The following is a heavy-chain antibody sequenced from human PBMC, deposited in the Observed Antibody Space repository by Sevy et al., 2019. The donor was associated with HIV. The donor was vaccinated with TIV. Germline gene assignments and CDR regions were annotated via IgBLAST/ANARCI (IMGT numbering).Heavy chain of an antibody. CDR1: GITFSSHA. J-gene: IGHJ4*02. CDR3: ARADYGDYSGEFDY. CDR2: ISYDGSNK. V-gene: IGHV3-30-3*01. D-gene: IGHD4-17*01. Sequence: GGSLRLSCAASGITFSSHAMHWVRQAPGKGLEWVTIISYDGSNKYYADSVEGRFTISRDNSKNTLYLQMNSLRAEDTAVYYCARADYGDYSGEFDYWGQGTLVTVSS.